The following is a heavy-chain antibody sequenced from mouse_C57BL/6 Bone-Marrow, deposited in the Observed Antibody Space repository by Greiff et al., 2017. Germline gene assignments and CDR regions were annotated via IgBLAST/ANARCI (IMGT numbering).Heavy chain of an antibody. CDR2: ISDGGSYT. D-gene: IGHD1-1*01. V-gene: IGHV5-4*01. J-gene: IGHJ4*01. Sequence: EVQRVESGGGLVKPGGSLKLSCAASGFTFSSYAMSWVRQTPEKRLEWVATISDGGSYTYYPDNVKGRFTISRDNAKNNLYLQLSHLKSEDTAMYYCAREILRYAMDYWGQGTSVTVSA. CDR3: AREILRYAMDY. CDR1: GFTFSSYA.